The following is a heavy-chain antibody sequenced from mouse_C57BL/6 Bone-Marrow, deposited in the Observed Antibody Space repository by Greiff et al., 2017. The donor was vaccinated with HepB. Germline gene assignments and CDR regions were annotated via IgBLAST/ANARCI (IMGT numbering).Heavy chain of an antibody. CDR2: IYPGSGST. CDR1: GYTFTSYW. Sequence: VQLQQPGAELVKPGASVKMSCKASGYTFTSYWITWVKQRPGQGLEWIGDIYPGSGSTNYNEKFKSKATLTVDTSSSTAYMQLSSLTSEDSAVYYCATAEDYYSNYGGVYWYFDVWGTGTTVTVSS. D-gene: IGHD2-5*01. J-gene: IGHJ1*03. CDR3: ATAEDYYSNYGGVYWYFDV. V-gene: IGHV1-55*01.